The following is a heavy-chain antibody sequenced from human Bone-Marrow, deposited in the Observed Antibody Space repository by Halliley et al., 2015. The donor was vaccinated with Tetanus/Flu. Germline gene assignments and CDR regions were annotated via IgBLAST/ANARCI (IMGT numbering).Heavy chain of an antibody. D-gene: IGHD3-10*01. CDR2: ISADGIIR. V-gene: IGHV3-30*18. CDR3: AKEAPGTHYDY. J-gene: IGHJ4*02. Sequence: EWVAVISADGIIRFYADSVKGRFTISRDNSKNTLYLQMNSVRAEDTAVYYCAKEAPGTHYDYWGQGTQVTVSS.